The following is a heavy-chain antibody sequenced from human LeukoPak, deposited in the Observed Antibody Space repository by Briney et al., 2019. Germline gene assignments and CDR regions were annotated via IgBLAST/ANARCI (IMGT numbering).Heavy chain of an antibody. CDR3: ARVISGYDWGYFDY. V-gene: IGHV5-10-1*01. CDR1: GYSFTSYW. J-gene: IGHJ4*02. CDR2: IDPSDSYT. Sequence: GESLKISRKGSGYSFTSYWISWVRQMPGKGLEWMGRIDPSDSYTNYSPSFQGHVTISADKSISTAYLQWSSLKAPDTAMYYCARVISGYDWGYFDYWGQGTLVTVSS. D-gene: IGHD5-12*01.